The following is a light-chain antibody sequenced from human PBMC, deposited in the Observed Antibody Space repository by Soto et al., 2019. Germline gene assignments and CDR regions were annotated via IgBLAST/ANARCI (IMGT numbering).Light chain of an antibody. Sequence: QSALTQPPSVSGSPGQSGTISCTETSSDTDAYYRVSWYQKPPGTAPKLLIYDVFNRPSGVPDRFSGSKSGNTASLTISGLQVEDEADYYCASYTTRSPPQVIFGGGTKVTVL. CDR3: ASYTTRSPPQVI. CDR1: SSDTDAYYR. J-gene: IGLJ2*01. V-gene: IGLV2-18*02. CDR2: DVF.